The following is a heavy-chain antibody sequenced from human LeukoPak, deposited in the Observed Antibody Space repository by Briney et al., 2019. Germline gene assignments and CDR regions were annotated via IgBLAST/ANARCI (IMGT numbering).Heavy chain of an antibody. Sequence: ASVKVSCKASGYTFTRYVISWVRQDPGQGLEWMGWISAYNGNTHYAQKGQGRVTMTTDTSTSTDYMELRSLRSDDTAVYYCARGLQENLAWLTAFSAFDIWGQGTMVTVSS. CDR3: ARGLQENLAWLTAFSAFDI. CDR2: ISAYNGNT. D-gene: IGHD6-19*01. V-gene: IGHV1-18*01. J-gene: IGHJ3*02. CDR1: GYTFTRYV.